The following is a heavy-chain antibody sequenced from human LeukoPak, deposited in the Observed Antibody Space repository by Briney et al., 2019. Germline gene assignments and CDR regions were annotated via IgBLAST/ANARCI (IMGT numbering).Heavy chain of an antibody. CDR3: ACSSSWRTPYYYYYMDV. CDR1: GYTLTELS. D-gene: IGHD6-13*01. Sequence: ASVKVSCEVSGYTLTELSMHWVRQAPGKGLEWMGGFDPEDGETIYAQKFQGRVTMTEDTSTDTAYMELSSLRSEDTAVYYCACSSSWRTPYYYYYMDVWGKGTTVTISS. J-gene: IGHJ6*03. V-gene: IGHV1-24*01. CDR2: FDPEDGET.